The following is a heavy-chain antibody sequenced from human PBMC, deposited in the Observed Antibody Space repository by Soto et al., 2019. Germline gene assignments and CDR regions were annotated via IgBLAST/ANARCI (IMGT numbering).Heavy chain of an antibody. J-gene: IGHJ6*04. CDR2: ISSNGGST. CDR3: QTEDGRRVVRSLSQV. V-gene: IGHV3-64D*08. CDR1: G. D-gene: IGHD2-21*01. Sequence: GSRCVIQNTRKGLAYVSAISSNGGSTYYADSVKCRFTISRDNSKNTLYLQMSSLRAEDTALYYCQTEDGRRVVRSLSQVWRKRTTDTGTS.